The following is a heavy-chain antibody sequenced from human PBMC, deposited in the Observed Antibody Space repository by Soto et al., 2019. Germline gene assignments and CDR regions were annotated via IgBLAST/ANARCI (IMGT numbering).Heavy chain of an antibody. D-gene: IGHD1-26*01. CDR3: VRVGVGIGNHFDS. Sequence: SETLSLTCSVSNGSISGFYWTWIQQPPGKILEWIGYIHYSGRTDYNPSLTSRATMSVDTSKNQFSLNLKSITAADTAVYYCVRVGVGIGNHFDSWGRGTLVTVSS. CDR2: IHYSGRT. V-gene: IGHV4-59*12. CDR1: NGSISGFY. J-gene: IGHJ4*02.